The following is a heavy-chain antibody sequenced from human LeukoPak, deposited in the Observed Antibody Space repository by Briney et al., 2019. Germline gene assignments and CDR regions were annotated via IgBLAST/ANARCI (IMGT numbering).Heavy chain of an antibody. CDR2: IIPIFGTA. J-gene: IGHJ4*02. CDR3: ARTRPITIFGVVEPDY. CDR1: GGTFSSYA. Sequence: SVKVSCKASGGTFSSYAISWVRQAPGQGLEWMGGIIPIFGTANYAQKFQGRVTITADGSTSTAYMELSSLRSEDTAVYYCARTRPITIFGVVEPDYWGQGTLVTVSS. D-gene: IGHD3-3*01. V-gene: IGHV1-69*13.